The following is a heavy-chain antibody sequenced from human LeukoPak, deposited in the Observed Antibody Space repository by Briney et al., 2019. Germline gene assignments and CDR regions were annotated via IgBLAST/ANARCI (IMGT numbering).Heavy chain of an antibody. CDR1: GFTFDDYG. CDR3: ARGYYDYVWGSYRYSGVDYFDY. Sequence: PGGSLRLPCAASGFTFDDYGMSWVRQAPGKGLEWVSGINWNGGSTGYADSVKGRFTISRDNAKNSLYLQMNSLRAEDTALYYCARGYYDYVWGSYRYSGVDYFDYWGQGTLVTVS. CDR2: INWNGGST. V-gene: IGHV3-20*04. D-gene: IGHD3-16*02. J-gene: IGHJ4*02.